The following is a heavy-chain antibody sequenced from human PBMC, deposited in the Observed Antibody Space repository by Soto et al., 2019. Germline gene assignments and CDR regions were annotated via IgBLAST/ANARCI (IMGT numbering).Heavy chain of an antibody. J-gene: IGHJ4*02. CDR3: ARGLISGSHYSGGWYYFDS. V-gene: IGHV4-34*01. Sequence: LVLLSLTCDVYGGYFSYYILTWIRQTPGKGLQWIGQINHSGSANYNPSLKSRVTISVHTSSSQFSLELSSVTAADTAVYYCARGLISGSHYSGGWYYFDSWGQGTQVTVSP. CDR2: INHSGSA. D-gene: IGHD1-26*01. CDR1: GGYFSYYI.